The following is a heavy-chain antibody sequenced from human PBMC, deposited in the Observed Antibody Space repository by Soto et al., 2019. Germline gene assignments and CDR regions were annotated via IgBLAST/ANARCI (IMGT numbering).Heavy chain of an antibody. D-gene: IGHD6-19*01. CDR1: GFTFSSYA. Sequence: EVQLLESGGGLVQPGGSLRLSCAASGFTFSSYAMNWVRQAPGKGLEWVSVISGSGGSTYYADSVKGRFTISRDNSKNTLYLQMNSLRAEDTAVYYCAIRRSGWYFDYWGQGTLVTVSS. J-gene: IGHJ4*02. CDR3: AIRRSGWYFDY. CDR2: ISGSGGST. V-gene: IGHV3-23*01.